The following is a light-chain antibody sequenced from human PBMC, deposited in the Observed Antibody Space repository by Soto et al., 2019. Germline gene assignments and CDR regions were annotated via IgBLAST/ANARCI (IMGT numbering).Light chain of an antibody. V-gene: IGKV1-33*01. CDR1: QVISKF. CDR3: QQYDNYPLT. J-gene: IGKJ4*01. Sequence: IQMTQSPSSLTASVGDRVTITCRASQVISKFLNWYQLKPGKAPKLLIFDASELETGVTSRFSGHRSGTDFSFIISSLQPEDIATYYCQQYDNYPLTFGGGTRWIS. CDR2: DAS.